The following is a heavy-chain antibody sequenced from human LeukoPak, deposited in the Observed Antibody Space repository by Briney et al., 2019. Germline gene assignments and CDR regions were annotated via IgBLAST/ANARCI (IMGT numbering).Heavy chain of an antibody. CDR3: ARGAYNNCWYAAY. CDR2: IYSGGDT. D-gene: IGHD6-13*01. Sequence: PGGSLRLSCAASGFTVSSNYMSWVRQAPGKGLEWVSVIYSGGDTYYADSVKGRFTISRDNSKNTLFLQMNSLRAEDTAVYYCARGAYNNCWYAAYRGQGTLVTVSS. CDR1: GFTVSSNY. V-gene: IGHV3-53*01. J-gene: IGHJ4*02.